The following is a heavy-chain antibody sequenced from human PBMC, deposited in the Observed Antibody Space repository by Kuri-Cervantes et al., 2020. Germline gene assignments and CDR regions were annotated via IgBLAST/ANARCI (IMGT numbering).Heavy chain of an antibody. CDR3: ATPSVVRGVMEYYYYGMDV. D-gene: IGHD3-10*01. V-gene: IGHV1-24*01. Sequence: ASVKVSCKVSGYTLTELSMHWVRQAPGKGLEWMGGFDPEDGETIYAQKFQGRVTMTEDTSTDTAYMELSSLRSEDTAVYYCATPSVVRGVMEYYYYGMDVWGQGTTVTVSS. CDR1: GYTLTELS. CDR2: FDPEDGET. J-gene: IGHJ6*02.